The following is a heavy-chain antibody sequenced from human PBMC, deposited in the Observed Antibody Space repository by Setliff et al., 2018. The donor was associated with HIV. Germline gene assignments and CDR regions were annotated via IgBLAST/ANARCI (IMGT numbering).Heavy chain of an antibody. CDR3: ARARITMIGGRLEPYAFDR. Sequence: ASETLSLTCSVSGGSVSSVNYYWSWIRQPPGKGLEWIGYIHYTGSTTYNPSLKSRVTISVDTSKNQFSLELSSVTAADTAVYYCARARITMIGGRLEPYAFDRWGQGTKVTVSS. D-gene: IGHD3-10*01. J-gene: IGHJ3*01. V-gene: IGHV4-61*01. CDR1: GGSVSSVNYY. CDR2: IHYTGST.